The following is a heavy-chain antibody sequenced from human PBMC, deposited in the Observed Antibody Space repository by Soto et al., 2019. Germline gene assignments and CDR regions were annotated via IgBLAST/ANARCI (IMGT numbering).Heavy chain of an antibody. CDR1: GGTFSSYA. CDR2: IIPIFGTA. J-gene: IGHJ4*02. D-gene: IGHD5-12*01. Sequence: GASVKVSCKASGGTFSSYAISWVRQAPGQGLEWMGGIIPIFGTANYAQKFQGRVTITADESTNTAYMELSSLRSEDTAVYYCVAGGTGWLQSPFHYWGQGILVTVSS. V-gene: IGHV1-69*13. CDR3: VAGGTGWLQSPFHY.